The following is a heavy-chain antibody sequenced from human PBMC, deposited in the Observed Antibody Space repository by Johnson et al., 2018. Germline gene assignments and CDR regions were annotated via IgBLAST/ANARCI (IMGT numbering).Heavy chain of an antibody. D-gene: IGHD3-3*01. CDR2: INPSGGST. V-gene: IGHV1-46*01. Sequence: QVQLVQSGAEVKKPGASVKVSCKASGYTFTSYDINWVRQATGQGLEWMGIINPSGGSTSYAQKFQGRVTMTRDTSTTTVYMELSSLRCEDTAVYYCARGGYDFWSGYGDAFDIWGQGTMVTVSS. J-gene: IGHJ3*02. CDR1: GYTFTSYD. CDR3: ARGGYDFWSGYGDAFDI.